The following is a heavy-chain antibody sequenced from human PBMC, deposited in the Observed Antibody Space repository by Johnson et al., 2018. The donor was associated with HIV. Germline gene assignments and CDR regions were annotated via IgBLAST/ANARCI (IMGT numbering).Heavy chain of an antibody. CDR3: ARGMSSGWSSDAFDI. J-gene: IGHJ3*02. Sequence: VQLVESGGGLVQPGGSLRLSCAASGFTFSSYDMYWVRQATGKGLEWVSGIGTAGDTYYADSVKGRFTISRDNSKNTLYLQMNSLRAEDTAVYYCARGMSSGWSSDAFDIWGQGTMVTVSS. CDR2: IGTAGDT. V-gene: IGHV3-13*01. CDR1: GFTFSSYD. D-gene: IGHD6-19*01.